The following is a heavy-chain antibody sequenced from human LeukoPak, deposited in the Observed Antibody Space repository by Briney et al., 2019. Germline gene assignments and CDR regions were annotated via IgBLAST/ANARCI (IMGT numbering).Heavy chain of an antibody. CDR2: VSKSGGTM. Sequence: GGSLRLSCEASGFTFSSYEMNWFGQAPGKGLEWVSYVSKSGGTMKNADSVKGRFTVSRDNAKNSLYLQMNSLTAEDTAVYYCATAVIRGRGTMVTVSS. V-gene: IGHV3-48*03. J-gene: IGHJ3*02. CDR3: ATAVI. CDR1: GFTFSSYE.